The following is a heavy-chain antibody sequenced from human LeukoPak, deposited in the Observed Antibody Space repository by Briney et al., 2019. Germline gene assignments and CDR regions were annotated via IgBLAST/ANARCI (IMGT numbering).Heavy chain of an antibody. CDR3: AKDFVAIAATGSVFDI. Sequence: PGGSLRLSCAASGFTFSSYEMNWVRQAPGKGLEWVSYISSSGSTIYYADSVKGRFTISRDNAKNSLYLQMNSLRAEDTAVYYCAKDFVAIAATGSVFDIWGQGTMVTVSS. J-gene: IGHJ3*02. CDR2: ISSSGSTI. D-gene: IGHD6-13*01. CDR1: GFTFSSYE. V-gene: IGHV3-48*03.